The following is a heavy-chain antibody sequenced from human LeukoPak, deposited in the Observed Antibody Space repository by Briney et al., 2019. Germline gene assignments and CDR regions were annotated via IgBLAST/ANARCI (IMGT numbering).Heavy chain of an antibody. V-gene: IGHV3-7*01. J-gene: IGHJ4*02. CDR2: IKQDGSEK. CDR1: GFTFSSYW. D-gene: IGHD5-18*01. CDR3: ARSAAMVTGRFDY. Sequence: GGSLRLSCAASGFTFSSYWMSWVRQAPGKGLEWVANIKQDGSEKYYVDSVKGRFTISRDNAKNSLYLQMNSLRAEDTAAYYCARSAAMVTGRFDYWGQGTLVTVSS.